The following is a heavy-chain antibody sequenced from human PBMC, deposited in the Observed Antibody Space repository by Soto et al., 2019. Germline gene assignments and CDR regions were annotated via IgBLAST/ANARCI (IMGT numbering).Heavy chain of an antibody. J-gene: IGHJ4*02. V-gene: IGHV3-7*01. Sequence: EVQLVESGGGLVQPGGSLRLSCAASGFTFSSYWMSWVRQAPGKGLEWVANIKQDGSEKYYVDSVKGRFTISRDNAKNSLYLQMNSRRAEDTAVYYCARDPRRITGTEDYWGQGTLVTVSS. CDR2: IKQDGSEK. CDR3: ARDPRRITGTEDY. D-gene: IGHD1-7*01. CDR1: GFTFSSYW.